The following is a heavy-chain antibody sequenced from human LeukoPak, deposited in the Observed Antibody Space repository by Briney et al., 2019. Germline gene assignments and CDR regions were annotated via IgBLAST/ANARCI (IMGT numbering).Heavy chain of an antibody. CDR1: GGSFSPYY. CDR2: INHSGST. V-gene: IGHV4-34*01. CDR3: ARGGFYCGGDCYVDY. J-gene: IGHJ4*02. D-gene: IGHD2-21*02. Sequence: SETLSLTCAVYGGSFSPYYWSGIRQPPGKGLEWIGEINHSGSTNYNPSLKSRVTISVDTSKNQFSLKLSSVTAADTAVYYCARGGFYCGGDCYVDYWGQGTLVTVSS.